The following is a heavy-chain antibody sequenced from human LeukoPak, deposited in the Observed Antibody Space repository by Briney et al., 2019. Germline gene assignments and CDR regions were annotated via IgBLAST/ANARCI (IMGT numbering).Heavy chain of an antibody. CDR1: GFTFSSYW. CDR2: INQEGSQN. CDR3: ARDADLGATITGAFDI. J-gene: IGHJ3*02. Sequence: GGSLRLSCAASGFTFSSYWMRWVRRAPGKGLEWVASINQEGSQNYYVDSVKGRFTISRDNTKKSLYLQINRLRFDDTAVYYCARDADLGATITGAFDIWGQGTLVIVSS. D-gene: IGHD5-24*01. V-gene: IGHV3-7*01.